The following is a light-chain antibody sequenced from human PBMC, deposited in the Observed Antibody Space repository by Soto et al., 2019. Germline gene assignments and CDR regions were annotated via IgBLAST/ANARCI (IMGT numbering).Light chain of an antibody. CDR1: TGAVTSGHY. J-gene: IGLJ3*02. CDR2: STN. Sequence: VVTQEPSLTVSPGGTVTLTCASNTGAVTSGHYPNWFQQKPGQAPRSLIYSTNNKYSWTPARFSGSLLGGKAALTLSGVQPEDEADYYCSVYYGDARVFGGGTKLTVL. CDR3: SVYYGDARV. V-gene: IGLV7-43*01.